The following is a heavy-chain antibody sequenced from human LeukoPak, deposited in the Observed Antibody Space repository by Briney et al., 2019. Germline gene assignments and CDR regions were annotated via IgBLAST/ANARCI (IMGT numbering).Heavy chain of an antibody. CDR3: ASARRYYDILTGYYLGSRFDP. CDR1: GGSINSYY. V-gene: IGHV4-4*09. J-gene: IGHJ5*02. Sequence: SETLSLTCTVSGGSINSYYWNWIRQPPGKGLEWIAYIYTGEGTKSNSNPSLKSRVTISVDTSKNQFSLKLSSVTAADTAVYYCASARRYYDILTGYYLGSRFDPWGQGTLVTVSS. CDR2: IYTGEGTKS. D-gene: IGHD3-9*01.